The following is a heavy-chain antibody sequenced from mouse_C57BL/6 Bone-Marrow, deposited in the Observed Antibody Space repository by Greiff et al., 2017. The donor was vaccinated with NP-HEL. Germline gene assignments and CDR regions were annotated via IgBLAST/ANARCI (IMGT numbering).Heavy chain of an antibody. V-gene: IGHV1-81*01. CDR2: IYPRSGNT. Sequence: VQLQESGAELARPGASVKLSCKASGYTFTSYGISWVKQRTGQGLEWIGEIYPRSGNTYYNEKFKGKATLTADKSSSTAYMELRSLTSEDSAVYLCARWGGLRHWYFDVWGTGTTVTVSS. J-gene: IGHJ1*03. CDR1: GYTFTSYG. D-gene: IGHD1-1*01. CDR3: ARWGGLRHWYFDV.